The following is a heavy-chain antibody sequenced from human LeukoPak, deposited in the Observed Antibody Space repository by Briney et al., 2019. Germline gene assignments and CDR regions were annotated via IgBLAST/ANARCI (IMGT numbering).Heavy chain of an antibody. V-gene: IGHV4-34*01. J-gene: IGHJ2*01. CDR3: ARGRRTYPTGGYFDI. CDR2: STHTANG. CDR1: GGSFSGYY. Sequence: PSETLSLTCAVYGGSFSGYYWSWIRQPPGKGLEWIGESTHTANGSYNPTLKSRVTMSVDPSKNQFSLKLSSVTAADTAVYYCARGRRTYPTGGYFDIWGCGSLVTVSS.